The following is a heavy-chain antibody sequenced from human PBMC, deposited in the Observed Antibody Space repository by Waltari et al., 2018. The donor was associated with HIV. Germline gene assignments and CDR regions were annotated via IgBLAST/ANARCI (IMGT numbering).Heavy chain of an antibody. V-gene: IGHV3-23*04. CDR1: GFTFNNFA. CDR3: AKAVMETAVSSPVDC. J-gene: IGHJ4*02. Sequence: EVQLVESGGGLVQPGGSLRLSCTASGFTFNNFAMSWVRQAPGKGLEWVSVISGSGGTKYYADSVKGRFTVSRDNFKNTVYLQMNSLRAGDTAIYYCAKAVMETAVSSPVDCWGQGALVTVSS. CDR2: ISGSGGTK. D-gene: IGHD5-18*01.